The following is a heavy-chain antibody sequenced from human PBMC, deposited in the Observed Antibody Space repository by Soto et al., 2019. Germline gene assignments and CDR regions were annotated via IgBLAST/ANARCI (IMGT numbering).Heavy chain of an antibody. Sequence: ASETLSLTCTVSGGSISSSSYYWGWIRQPPGKGLEWIGGIYYSGSTYYNPSLKSRVTISVDTSKNQFSLKLSSVTAADTAVYYCARHSSEDIAPNYFDYWGQGTLVTVSS. CDR2: IYYSGST. D-gene: IGHD5-12*01. V-gene: IGHV4-39*01. CDR1: GGSISSSSYY. CDR3: ARHSSEDIAPNYFDY. J-gene: IGHJ4*02.